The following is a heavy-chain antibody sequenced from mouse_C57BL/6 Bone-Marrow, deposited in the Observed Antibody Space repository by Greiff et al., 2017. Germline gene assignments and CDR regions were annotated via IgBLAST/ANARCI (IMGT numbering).Heavy chain of an antibody. CDR2: IHPNSGST. CDR1: GYTFTSYW. V-gene: IGHV1-64*01. J-gene: IGHJ2*01. D-gene: IGHD2-3*01. Sequence: QVQLKQPGAELVKPGASVKLSCKASGYTFTSYWMHWVKQRPGQGLEWIGMIHPNSGSTNYNEKFKSKATLTVDKSSSTAYMQLSSLTSEDSAVYYCARKDGSHYFDYWGQGTTLTVSS. CDR3: ARKDGSHYFDY.